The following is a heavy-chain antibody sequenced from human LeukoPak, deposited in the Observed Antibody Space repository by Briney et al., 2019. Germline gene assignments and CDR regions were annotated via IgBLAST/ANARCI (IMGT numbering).Heavy chain of an antibody. CDR2: IYPGDSDT. V-gene: IGHV5-51*01. J-gene: IGHJ4*02. D-gene: IGHD3-10*01. Sequence: GESLKISCKGSGYSFTSYWIGWVRQMPGKGLEWMGIIYPGDSDTRYSPSFQGQVTISADKSISTAYLQWSSLKASGTAMYYCARLPPYGSGSYPPYFENWGQGTLVTVSS. CDR3: ARLPPYGSGSYPPYFEN. CDR1: GYSFTSYW.